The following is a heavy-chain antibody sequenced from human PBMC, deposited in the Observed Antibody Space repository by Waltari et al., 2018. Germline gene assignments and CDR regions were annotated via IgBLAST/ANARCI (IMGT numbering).Heavy chain of an antibody. CDR3: ARIERGSGSPAYYYYMDV. V-gene: IGHV4-31*03. D-gene: IGHD3-10*01. J-gene: IGHJ6*03. CDR1: GGSISSGGYY. CDR2: IYYSGST. Sequence: QVQLQESGPGLVKPSQTLSLTCTVSGGSISSGGYYWSWIRQHPGKGLEWIGYIYYSGSTYSHPSLQSRVTISVDPSKNQFSLKLSSVTAADTAVYYCARIERGSGSPAYYYYMDVWGKGTTVTVSS.